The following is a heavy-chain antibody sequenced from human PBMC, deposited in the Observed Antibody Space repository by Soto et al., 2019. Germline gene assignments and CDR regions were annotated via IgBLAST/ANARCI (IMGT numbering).Heavy chain of an antibody. CDR2: IYSSGST. Sequence: PSETLSLTGTFSGGSISRAGDYRCWIRQHPGKRLECIGYIYSSGSTYYPPSLKSRVTISVATSKNQFSLKLSSVTAADTAVYYCARSLQTGTTDYWGQGTLATVSS. D-gene: IGHD1-7*01. V-gene: IGHV4-31*03. J-gene: IGHJ4*02. CDR3: ARSLQTGTTDY. CDR1: GGSISRAGDY.